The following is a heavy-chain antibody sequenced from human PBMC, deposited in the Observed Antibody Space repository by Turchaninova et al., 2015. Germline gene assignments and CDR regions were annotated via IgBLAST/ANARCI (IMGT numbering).Heavy chain of an antibody. D-gene: IGHD7-27*01. V-gene: IGHV4-38-2*01. CDR1: GYSIREGYY. CDR2: MYHSGFT. CDR3: ARLSGDLDGTDY. J-gene: IGHJ4*02. Sequence: QVQLQESGPGLVKPPETLSPTPPAPGYSIREGYYWGCIRPPPGKGLEWSGSMYHSGFTYYNPSLKSRVTISLDANKNQFSLRRSPVTAADTAVYYCARLSGDLDGTDYWGQGTLVTVSS.